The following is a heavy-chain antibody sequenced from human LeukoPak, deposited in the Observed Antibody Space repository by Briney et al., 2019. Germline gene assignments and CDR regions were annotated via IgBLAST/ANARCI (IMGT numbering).Heavy chain of an antibody. V-gene: IGHV4-59*01. J-gene: IGHJ4*02. D-gene: IGHD3-10*01. CDR2: IYYSGST. CDR1: GGSISSYY. Sequence: PSVTLSLTCTVSGGSISSYYWSWIRQPPGKGLEWIGYIYYSGSTNYNPSLKSRVTISVDTSKNQFSLTLSSVTAADTAVYYCARCSPRLSSDFAYWGQGTLVTVSS. CDR3: ARCSPRLSSDFAY.